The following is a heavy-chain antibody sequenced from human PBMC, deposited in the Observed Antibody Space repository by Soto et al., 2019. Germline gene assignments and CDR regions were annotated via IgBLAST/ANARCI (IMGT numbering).Heavy chain of an antibody. J-gene: IGHJ6*02. CDR1: GGSFSGYY. CDR2: INHSGST. CDR3: ALGHSYYYYGMDV. Sequence: PSETLSLTCAVYGGSFSGYYWSWIRQPPGKGLEWIGEINHSGSTNYNPSLKSRVTISVDTSKNQFSLKLSSVTAADTAVYYCALGHSYYYYGMDVWGQGTTVTVSS. V-gene: IGHV4-34*01. D-gene: IGHD3-16*01.